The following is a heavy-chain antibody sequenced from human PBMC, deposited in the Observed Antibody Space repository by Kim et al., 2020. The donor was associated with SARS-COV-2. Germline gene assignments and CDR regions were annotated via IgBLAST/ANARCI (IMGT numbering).Heavy chain of an antibody. V-gene: IGHV3-74*01. D-gene: IGHD4-4*01. Sequence: GGSLRLSCAASGFTFSDFNMHWVRQAPGKGLIWVSRINDDGSDKRYADFAKGRFTISRDNAKNTLNLQMHSLRAEDTAVYYCARDLDYILFDYWGQGALVTVSS. CDR3: ARDLDYILFDY. J-gene: IGHJ4*02. CDR1: GFTFSDFN. CDR2: INDDGSDK.